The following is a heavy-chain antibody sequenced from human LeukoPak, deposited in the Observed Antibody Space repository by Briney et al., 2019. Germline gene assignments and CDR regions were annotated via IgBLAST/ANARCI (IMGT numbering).Heavy chain of an antibody. D-gene: IGHD3-3*01. CDR3: ARGAIHRGSGYFRAYGMDV. CDR2: IYYSGST. V-gene: IGHV4-59*12. CDR1: GGSISSYY. Sequence: SETLSLTCTVSGGSISSYYWSWIRQPPGKGLEWIGYIYYSGSTNYNPSLKSRVTISVDTSKNQFSLKLSSVTAADTAVYYCARGAIHRGSGYFRAYGMDVWGQGTTVTVSS. J-gene: IGHJ6*02.